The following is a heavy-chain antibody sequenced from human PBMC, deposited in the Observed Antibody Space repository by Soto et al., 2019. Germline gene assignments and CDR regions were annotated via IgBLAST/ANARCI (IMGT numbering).Heavy chain of an antibody. Sequence: QVQLVQSGAEVKKPGASVKVSCKASGYTFTSYDINWVRQATGQGLEWMGWMNPNSGNTGYAQKFQGRVTMTRNTSITTAYLELTTLTSDHTAVYYSARENTSYGMDVCGQGTTVTVSS. CDR2: MNPNSGNT. CDR3: ARENTSYGMDV. CDR1: GYTFTSYD. V-gene: IGHV1-8*01. J-gene: IGHJ6*02.